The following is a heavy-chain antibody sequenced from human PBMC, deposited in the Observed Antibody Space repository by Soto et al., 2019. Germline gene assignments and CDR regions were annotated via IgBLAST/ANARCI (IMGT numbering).Heavy chain of an antibody. CDR1: GFTVSSKY. J-gene: IGHJ5*02. CDR3: AREVPPDL. CDR2: IWSAGLT. Sequence: EVQLVESGGGLMQPGGSLRLSCAASGFTVSSKYMNWVRQAPGKGLEWVSIIWSAGLTYYADSVRGRFTISRDISKNILFLQMNNLRAEDSAIYYFAREVPPDLWGQGTLVTVSS. V-gene: IGHV3-53*01.